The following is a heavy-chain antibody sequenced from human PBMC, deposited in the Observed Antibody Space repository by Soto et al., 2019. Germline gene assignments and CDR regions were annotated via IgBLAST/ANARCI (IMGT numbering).Heavy chain of an antibody. CDR3: GRKSQGSVTVTGNWYFDL. D-gene: IGHD4-17*01. Sequence: EVQLLESGGGFLQPGGSLRLSCAASGFTFGGYAMNWVRQAPGKGLEWVSGISGGGDAPFYTDSVKGRFTISRDNSGNTLYLQMNSLRAEDTAVYFCGRKSQGSVTVTGNWYFDLWGRGTLVTVSS. V-gene: IGHV3-23*01. CDR1: GFTFGGYA. CDR2: ISGGGDAP. J-gene: IGHJ2*01.